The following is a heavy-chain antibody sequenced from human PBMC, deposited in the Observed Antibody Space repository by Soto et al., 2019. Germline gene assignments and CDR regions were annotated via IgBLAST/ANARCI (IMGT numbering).Heavy chain of an antibody. V-gene: IGHV3-33*01. CDR2: ISFDGNKK. D-gene: IGHD2-15*01. J-gene: IGHJ4*02. CDR1: GFTLKNYG. CDR3: ARVSFDCSGGSCYIFDY. Sequence: GGSLRLSCAASGFTLKNYGMHWVRQAPGKGLEWVALISFDGNKKYYVDSVKGRFTIARDNSKSTVYLQMNSLGVKDTAIYYCARVSFDCSGGSCYIFDYWGQGTRVTVSS.